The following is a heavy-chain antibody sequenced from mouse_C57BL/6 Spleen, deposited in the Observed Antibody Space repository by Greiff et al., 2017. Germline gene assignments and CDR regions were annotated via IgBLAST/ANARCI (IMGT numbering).Heavy chain of an antibody. J-gene: IGHJ3*01. CDR3: ARDRVYYGSSYERFAY. V-gene: IGHV5-4*01. CDR2: ISDGGSYT. CDR1: GFTFSSYA. Sequence: DVKLVESGGGLVKPGGSLKLSCAASGFTFSSYAMSWVRQTPEKRLEWVATISDGGSYTYYPDNVKGRFTITRDNAKNNLYLQMSHLKSEDTARYYCARDRVYYGSSYERFAYWGQGTLVTVSA. D-gene: IGHD1-1*01.